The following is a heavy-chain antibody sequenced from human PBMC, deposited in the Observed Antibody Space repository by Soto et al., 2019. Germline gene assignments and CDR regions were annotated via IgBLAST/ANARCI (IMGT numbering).Heavy chain of an antibody. V-gene: IGHV4-34*01. D-gene: IGHD2-21*01. J-gene: IGHJ6*03. CDR2: INHLGSI. Sequence: QVQLQQWGAGLLKPSETLSLTCVVSGGSLSDYFWSWIRQPPGMALEWIGEINHLGSINYNPSLRSRVPMPVKPSKNRFSRTRNSVPAAETATYYCAGGSISHWAYFYYMDVWDRGTTVTVSS. CDR1: GGSLSDYF. CDR3: AGGSISHWAYFYYMDV.